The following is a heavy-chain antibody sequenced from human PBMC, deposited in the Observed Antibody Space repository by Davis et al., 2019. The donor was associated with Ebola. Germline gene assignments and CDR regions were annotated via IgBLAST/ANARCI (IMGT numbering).Heavy chain of an antibody. D-gene: IGHD3-10*01. V-gene: IGHV1-18*04. CDR3: ARDLLWFGELPQSYFDY. J-gene: IGHJ4*02. CDR1: GYTFTNYG. Sequence: ASVKVSCKTSGYTFTNYGITWVRQAPGQGLEWMGWISAYNGNTNYAQKLQGRVTMTTDTSTSTAYMELRSLRSDDTAVYYCARDLLWFGELPQSYFDYWGQGTLVTVSS. CDR2: ISAYNGNT.